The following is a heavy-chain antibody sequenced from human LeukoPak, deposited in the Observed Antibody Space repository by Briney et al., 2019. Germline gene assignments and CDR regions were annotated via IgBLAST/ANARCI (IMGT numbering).Heavy chain of an antibody. J-gene: IGHJ4*02. Sequence: GGSLRLSCAVSGFTFSSYGMHWVRQAPGKGLGWVAVISSDGSNTYHTGSVKGRFTISRDNSKNTLSLQMNSLRAEDTAVYYCAKTYSGNYQLFDYWGQGTLVTVSS. CDR1: GFTFSSYG. V-gene: IGHV3-30*18. CDR2: ISSDGSNT. CDR3: AKTYSGNYQLFDY. D-gene: IGHD1-26*01.